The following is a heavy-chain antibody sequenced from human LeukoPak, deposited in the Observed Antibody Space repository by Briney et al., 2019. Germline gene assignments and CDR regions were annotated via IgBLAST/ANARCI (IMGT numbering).Heavy chain of an antibody. V-gene: IGHV1-69*01. CDR2: IIPIFGTA. J-gene: IGHJ4*02. D-gene: IGHD3-16*02. CDR1: GGTFSSYA. Sequence: SVKVSCKASGGTFSSYAISWVRQAPGQGLEWMGGIIPIFGTANYAQKFQGRVTITADESTSTAYMELSSLRSEDTAVYYCACSHGLSGELSLYVDYWGQGTLVTVSS. CDR3: ACSHGLSGELSLYVDY.